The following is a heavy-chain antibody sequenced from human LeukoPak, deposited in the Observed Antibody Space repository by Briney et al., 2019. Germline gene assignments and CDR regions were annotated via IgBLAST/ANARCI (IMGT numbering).Heavy chain of an antibody. CDR3: ARDTYYYDSSGYPHFDY. CDR2: INHSGST. J-gene: IGHJ4*02. CDR1: GGSISTYY. Sequence: SETLSLTCTVSGGSISTYYWSWIRQPPGKGLEWIGEINHSGSTNYNPSLKSRVTISVDTSKDQFSLKLSSVTAADTAVYYCARDTYYYDSSGYPHFDYWGQGTLVTVSS. V-gene: IGHV4-34*01. D-gene: IGHD3-22*01.